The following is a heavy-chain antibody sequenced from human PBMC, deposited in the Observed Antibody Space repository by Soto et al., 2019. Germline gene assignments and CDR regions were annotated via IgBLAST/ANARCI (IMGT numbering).Heavy chain of an antibody. CDR2: ISGSGDRT. D-gene: IGHD4-17*01. Sequence: DVHMLESGGGLVQPGGSLRLSCAASGFTFSSYVMAWVRQAPGKGLEWVSGISGSGDRTFHADSVKGRFTISRDNSKNTRYLQMNSLRAEDTAVYYCAKPPTTKTTYNWYFDLWGRGTLVSVSS. CDR3: AKPPTTKTTYNWYFDL. J-gene: IGHJ2*01. V-gene: IGHV3-23*01. CDR1: GFTFSSYV.